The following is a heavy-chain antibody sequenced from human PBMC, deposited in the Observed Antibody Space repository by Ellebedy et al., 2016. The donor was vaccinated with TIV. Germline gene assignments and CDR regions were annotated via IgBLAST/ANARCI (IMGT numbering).Heavy chain of an antibody. J-gene: IGHJ4*02. CDR3: AKDRWAVTATSFDY. CDR2: ITGSDGGT. D-gene: IGHD2-21*02. Sequence: GESLKISCAASGFTFSSYAMNWVRRAPGKGLEWLSVITGSDGGTSYADSVKGRFTISRDNSKNTLYLQMNSLRAGDTAIYYCAKDRWAVTATSFDYWGQGTLVTVSS. CDR1: GFTFSSYA. V-gene: IGHV3-23*01.